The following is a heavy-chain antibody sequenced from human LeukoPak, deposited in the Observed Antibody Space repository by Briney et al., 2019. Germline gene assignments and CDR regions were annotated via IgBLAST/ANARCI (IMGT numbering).Heavy chain of an antibody. J-gene: IGHJ5*02. Sequence: SETLSLTCTVSGGSISTYYWSWIRQPPGKGLEWIGYIYYTGSTSYNPSLKSRVTMSLDASKNQFSLELSSVTAADTAVYYCARDRLQLQSWGQGTLVTVSS. V-gene: IGHV4-59*01. CDR3: ARDRLQLQS. D-gene: IGHD5-24*01. CDR1: GGSISTYY. CDR2: IYYTGST.